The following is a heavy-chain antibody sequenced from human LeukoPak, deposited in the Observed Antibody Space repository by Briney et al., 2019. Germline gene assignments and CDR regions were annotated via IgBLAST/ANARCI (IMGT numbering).Heavy chain of an antibody. CDR2: IIPIFGTA. CDR3: ARPVANSYYYYYGMDV. CDR1: GGTFSSYA. V-gene: IGHV1-69*13. D-gene: IGHD2-15*01. J-gene: IGHJ6*02. Sequence: EASVTVSFKASGGTFSSYAISWVRQAPGQGLEWMGGIIPIFGTANYAQKFQGRVTITADESTSTAYMELSSLRSEDTAVYYCARPVANSYYYYYGMDVWAKGPRSPSP.